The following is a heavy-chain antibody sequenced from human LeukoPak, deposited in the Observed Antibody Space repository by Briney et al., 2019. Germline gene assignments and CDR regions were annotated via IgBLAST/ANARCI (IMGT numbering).Heavy chain of an antibody. CDR1: GYTFTDYY. J-gene: IGHJ3*02. CDR2: INPNSGGT. V-gene: IGHV1-2*02. Sequence: ASVKVSCKASGYTFTDYYMHWVRQAPGQGLEWMGWINPNSGGTNYAQKFQGRVTMTRDTSISTAYMELSRLRSDDTAVYYCARGGYSGYLAAFDIWGQGTMVTVSS. CDR3: ARGGYSGYLAAFDI. D-gene: IGHD5-12*01.